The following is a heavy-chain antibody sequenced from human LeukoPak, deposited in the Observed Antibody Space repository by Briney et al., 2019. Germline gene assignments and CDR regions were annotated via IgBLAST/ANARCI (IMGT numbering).Heavy chain of an antibody. CDR1: GFTCSSYA. J-gene: IGHJ4*02. CDR3: AKDYDILTGSEY. Sequence: PGGSLRLSCAASGFTCSSYAMSWVRQAPGKALGWVSAISGSSGSTYYADSVKGRFTISRDNSKNTLYLQMNSLRAEDTAVYYCAKDYDILTGSEYWGQGTLVTVSS. V-gene: IGHV3-23*01. CDR2: ISGSSGST. D-gene: IGHD3-9*01.